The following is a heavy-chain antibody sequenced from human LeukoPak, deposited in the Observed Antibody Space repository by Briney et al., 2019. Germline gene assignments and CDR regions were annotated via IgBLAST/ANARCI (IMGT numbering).Heavy chain of an antibody. D-gene: IGHD2-2*01. Sequence: WASVKVSCKVSGYTLTELSMHWVRQAPGQGLEWMGWINPNSGGTNYAQKFQGRVTMTRDTSISTAYMELSRLRSDDTAVYYCARAGYYCSSTSCSDVPDYWGQGTLVTVSS. CDR2: INPNSGGT. V-gene: IGHV1-2*02. CDR1: GYTLTELS. J-gene: IGHJ4*02. CDR3: ARAGYYCSSTSCSDVPDY.